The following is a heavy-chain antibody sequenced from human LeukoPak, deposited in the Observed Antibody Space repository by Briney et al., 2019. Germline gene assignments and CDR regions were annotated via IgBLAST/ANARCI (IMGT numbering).Heavy chain of an antibody. J-gene: IGHJ4*02. Sequence: GGSLRLSCAASGFTFTRYAMNWVRQAPGKGLEWVSYISSSSTTIHYADSVKGRFTISRDNAKNALYLQMNSLRDEDTAVYYCARARYGSGGYFFDFWGQGTLVTVSS. D-gene: IGHD3-10*01. CDR2: ISSSSTTI. V-gene: IGHV3-48*02. CDR1: GFTFTRYA. CDR3: ARARYGSGGYFFDF.